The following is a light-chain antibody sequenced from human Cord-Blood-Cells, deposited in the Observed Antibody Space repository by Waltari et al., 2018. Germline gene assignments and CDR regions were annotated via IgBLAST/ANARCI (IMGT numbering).Light chain of an antibody. J-gene: IGLJ2*01. V-gene: IGLV6-57*01. Sequence: NFMLTQPHSVSESPGKTVTISCTRSSGSIASNYVQWYQQRPGSSPTTVIYEDNQRPSGVPHRCSGSIDSSTSSASLSIAGRQTENEAIYSCQSYDGSMVVFGGGTKLTVL. CDR3: QSYDGSMVV. CDR1: SGSIASNY. CDR2: EDN.